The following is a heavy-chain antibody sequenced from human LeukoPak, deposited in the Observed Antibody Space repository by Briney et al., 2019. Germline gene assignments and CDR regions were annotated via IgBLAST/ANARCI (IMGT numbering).Heavy chain of an antibody. D-gene: IGHD3/OR15-3a*01. CDR3: ARDGPSDAFDI. Sequence: SETLSLTCTVSGGSISSGSYYWSWTRQPAGKGLEWIGRIYTSGSTNYNPSLKSRVTISVDTSKNQFSLKLSSVTAADTAVYYCARDGPSDAFDIWGQGTMVTVSS. V-gene: IGHV4-61*02. CDR1: GGSISSGSYY. J-gene: IGHJ3*02. CDR2: IYTSGST.